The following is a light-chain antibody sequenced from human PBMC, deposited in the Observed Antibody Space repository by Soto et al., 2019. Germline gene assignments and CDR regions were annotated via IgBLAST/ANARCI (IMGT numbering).Light chain of an antibody. V-gene: IGKV1-27*01. Sequence: DIQMTQSPSSLSASVGDRVIITCRASQGISSFVAWYQQKPGKVPRLLISGASTLQSGVPSRFSGSGSGTDFTLTITSLQPEDVATYYCQKYSSVITFGQGTRLEIK. CDR2: GAS. CDR3: QKYSSVIT. J-gene: IGKJ5*01. CDR1: QGISSF.